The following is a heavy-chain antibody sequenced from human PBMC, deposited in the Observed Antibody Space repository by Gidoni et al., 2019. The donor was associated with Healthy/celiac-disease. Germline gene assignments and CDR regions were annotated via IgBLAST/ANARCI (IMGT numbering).Heavy chain of an antibody. Sequence: QLQLQQWGAGLLKPSETLSLTCAVSGGSFSGSYWSWIRQPPGTGLEWIGEINHSGSTNYNPSLKSRVTRSVDTSKNQFSLKLSSVTAADTAVYYCARGPIVGAFDYWGQGTLVTVSS. V-gene: IGHV4-34*01. J-gene: IGHJ4*02. CDR3: ARGPIVGAFDY. CDR2: INHSGST. D-gene: IGHD1-26*01. CDR1: GGSFSGSY.